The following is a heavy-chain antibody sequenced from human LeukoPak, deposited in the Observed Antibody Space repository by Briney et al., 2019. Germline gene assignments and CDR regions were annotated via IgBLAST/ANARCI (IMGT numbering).Heavy chain of an antibody. Sequence: HPGGSLRLSCAASRFTFSSFAMHWVRQAPGKGLEWVSFIRYDGSNKYYADSVKGRFTISRDNSKNTLYLQMNSLRAEDTAVYYCAKDSRYCSGGSCGYWGQGTLVTVSS. CDR1: RFTFSSFA. CDR3: AKDSRYCSGGSCGY. D-gene: IGHD2-15*01. J-gene: IGHJ4*02. CDR2: IRYDGSNK. V-gene: IGHV3-30*02.